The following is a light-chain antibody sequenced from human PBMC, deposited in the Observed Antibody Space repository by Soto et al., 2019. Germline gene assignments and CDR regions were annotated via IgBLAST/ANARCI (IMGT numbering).Light chain of an antibody. CDR1: SSDVGGYNR. CDR2: DVT. V-gene: IGLV2-11*01. J-gene: IGLJ3*02. CDR3: CSYAGSYSWM. Sequence: QSALTQPPSVSGSPGQSVTISCTGTSSDVGGYNRVSWYQQPPGTAPKLIIYDVTKRPSGVPDRFSGSKSGNTASLTISGLQAEYEADYYCCSYAGSYSWMFGAGTKLTVL.